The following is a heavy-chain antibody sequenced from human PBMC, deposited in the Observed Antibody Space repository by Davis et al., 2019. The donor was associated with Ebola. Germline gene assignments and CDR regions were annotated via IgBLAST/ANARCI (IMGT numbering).Heavy chain of an antibody. CDR1: GFTFTTYS. J-gene: IGHJ4*02. V-gene: IGHV3-21*01. CDR2: ISSDSDYI. Sequence: GGSLRLSCVASGFTFTTYSMSWDRQAPGKALEWVSSISSDSDYIYYADSAKGRFTISRDNAKNSLYLQMNSLRAEDTAVYYCARRADYWGQGTLVTVSS. CDR3: ARRADY.